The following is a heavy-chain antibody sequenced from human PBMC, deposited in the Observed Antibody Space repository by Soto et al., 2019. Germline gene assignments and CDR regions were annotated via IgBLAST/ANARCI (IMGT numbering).Heavy chain of an antibody. V-gene: IGHV1-2*04. CDR2: INPNSGGT. J-gene: IGHJ4*02. CDR3: ARARYSSSWYYFDY. D-gene: IGHD6-13*01. CDR1: GYTFTGYY. Sequence: ASVKVSCKASGYTFTGYYMHWVRQAPGQGLGWMGWINPNSGGTNYAQKFQGWVTMTRDTSISTAYMELSRLRSDDTAVYYCARARYSSSWYYFDYWGQGTLVTVSS.